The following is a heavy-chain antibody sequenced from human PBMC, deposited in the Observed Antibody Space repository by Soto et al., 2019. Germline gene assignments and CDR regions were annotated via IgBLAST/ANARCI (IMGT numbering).Heavy chain of an antibody. CDR3: ARDSYYGSGSSPYYYGMDV. CDR1: GFTVSSNY. J-gene: IGHJ6*02. CDR2: IYSGGST. V-gene: IGHV3-53*01. Sequence: GGSLRLSCAASGFTVSSNYMSWVRQAPGKGLEWVSVIYSGGSTYYADSVKGRFTISRDNSKNTLYLQMNSLGAEDTAVYYCARDSYYGSGSSPYYYGMDVWGQGTTVTVSS. D-gene: IGHD3-10*01.